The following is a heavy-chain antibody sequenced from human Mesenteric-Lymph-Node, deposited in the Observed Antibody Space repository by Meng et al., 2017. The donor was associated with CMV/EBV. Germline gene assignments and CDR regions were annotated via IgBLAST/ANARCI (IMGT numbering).Heavy chain of an antibody. V-gene: IGHV3-30*04. CDR2: ISYDGSNK. CDR1: GFTFSSYA. CDR3: ARDRSVGATHYYYGMDV. J-gene: IGHJ6*02. Sequence: GGSLRLSCAASGFTFSSYAMHWVRQAPGKGLEWVAVISYDGSNKYYADSVKGRFTISRDNSKNTLYLQMNSLRAEDTAVYYCARDRSVGATHYYYGMDVWGQGTTVTVSS. D-gene: IGHD1-26*01.